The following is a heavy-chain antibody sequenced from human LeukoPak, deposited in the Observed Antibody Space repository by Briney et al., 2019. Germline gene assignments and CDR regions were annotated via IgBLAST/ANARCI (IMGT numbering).Heavy chain of an antibody. CDR2: INHSGST. CDR1: GGSFSGYY. V-gene: IGHV4-34*01. Sequence: PSETLSLTCAVYGGSFSGYYWSWIRQPPGKGLEWIGEINHSGSTNYNPSLKSRVTISVDTSKNQFSLKLSSVTAADTAVYYCARDSSYYDFWSGSPNDYWGQGTLVTVSS. D-gene: IGHD3-3*01. CDR3: ARDSSYYDFWSGSPNDY. J-gene: IGHJ4*02.